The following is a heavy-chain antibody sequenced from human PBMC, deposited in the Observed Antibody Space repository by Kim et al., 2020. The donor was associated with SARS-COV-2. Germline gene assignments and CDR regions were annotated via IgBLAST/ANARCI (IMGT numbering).Heavy chain of an antibody. V-gene: IGHV1-69*13. D-gene: IGHD1-26*01. J-gene: IGHJ3*02. CDR1: GGTFSSYA. CDR2: IIPIFGTA. CDR3: ARGEAWELLPGGAFDI. Sequence: SVKVSCKASGGTFSSYAISWVRQAPGQGLEWMGGIIPIFGTANYAQKFQGRVTITADESTSTAYMELSSLRSEDTAVYYCARGEAWELLPGGAFDIWGQGTMVTVSS.